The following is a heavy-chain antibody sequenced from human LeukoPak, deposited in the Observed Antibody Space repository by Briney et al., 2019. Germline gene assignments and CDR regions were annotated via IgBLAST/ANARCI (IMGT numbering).Heavy chain of an antibody. Sequence: AGGSLRLSCAASGFTFSNYWMSWVRQAPGKGLEWVANIKQDGSEKYYVDSVKGRFTISRDNAKNTLYLQMNSLRAEDTAVYYCARDIVGGSYLDAFDIWGQGTMVTVSS. D-gene: IGHD1-26*01. CDR1: GFTFSNYW. CDR2: IKQDGSEK. CDR3: ARDIVGGSYLDAFDI. J-gene: IGHJ3*02. V-gene: IGHV3-7*01.